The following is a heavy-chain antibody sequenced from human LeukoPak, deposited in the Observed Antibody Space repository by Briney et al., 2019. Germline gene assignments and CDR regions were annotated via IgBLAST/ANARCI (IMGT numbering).Heavy chain of an antibody. V-gene: IGHV4-34*01. CDR2: INRSGST. CDR3: ALYSYGPNYFDY. D-gene: IGHD5-18*01. J-gene: IGHJ4*02. Sequence: SETLSLTCAVYGGSFSGYYWSWIRQPPGKGLEWIGEINRSGSTIYNPSPKSRVTISVDTSKNQSSLKLSSVTAAETAVYYCALYSYGPNYFDYWGQGTLVTVSS. CDR1: GGSFSGYY.